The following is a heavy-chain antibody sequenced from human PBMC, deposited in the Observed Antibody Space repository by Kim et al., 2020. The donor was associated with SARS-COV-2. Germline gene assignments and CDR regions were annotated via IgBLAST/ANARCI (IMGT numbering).Heavy chain of an antibody. CDR3: ARDDYDILTGYYRSFDY. V-gene: IGHV1-18*01. D-gene: IGHD3-9*01. Sequence: LQGRVTMTTDTSTSTAYMELRSLRSDDTAVYYCARDDYDILTGYYRSFDYWGQGTLVTVSS. J-gene: IGHJ4*02.